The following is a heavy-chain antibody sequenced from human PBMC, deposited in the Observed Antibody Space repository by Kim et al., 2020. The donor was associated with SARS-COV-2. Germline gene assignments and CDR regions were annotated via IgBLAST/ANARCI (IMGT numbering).Heavy chain of an antibody. CDR1: GGTFSSYA. Sequence: SVKVSCKASGGTFSSYAISWVRQAPGQGLEWMGGIIPIFGTANYAQKFQGRVTITADESTSTAYMELSSLRSEDTAVYYCAALWVQGYCSSTSCYESWFDPWGQGTLVTVSS. CDR3: AALWVQGYCSSTSCYESWFDP. V-gene: IGHV1-69*13. D-gene: IGHD2-2*01. J-gene: IGHJ5*02. CDR2: IIPIFGTA.